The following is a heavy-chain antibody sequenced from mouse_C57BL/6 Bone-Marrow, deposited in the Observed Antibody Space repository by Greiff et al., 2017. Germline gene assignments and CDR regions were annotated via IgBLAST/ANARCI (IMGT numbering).Heavy chain of an antibody. D-gene: IGHD2-5*01. CDR1: GYTFTSYW. Sequence: QVQLQQPGAELVRPGSSVKLSCKASGYTFTSYWMHWVKQRPIQGLEWIGNIDPSDSETHYNQKFKDKATLTVDKSSSTAYMQLSSLTSEDSAVYYCAYQGSNYGYAMDYWGRGTSVTVSS. J-gene: IGHJ4*01. CDR3: AYQGSNYGYAMDY. V-gene: IGHV1-52*01. CDR2: IDPSDSET.